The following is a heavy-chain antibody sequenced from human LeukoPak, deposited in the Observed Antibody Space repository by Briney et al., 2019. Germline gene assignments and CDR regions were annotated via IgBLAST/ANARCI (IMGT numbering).Heavy chain of an antibody. D-gene: IGHD3-10*01. CDR1: GGSISSYY. J-gene: IGHJ6*03. Sequence: PSETLSLTCTVSGGSISSYYWSWIRQPPGKGLEWIGYIYYSGSTNYNPSLKSRVTISVDTSKNQFSLKLSSVTAADTAVYYCARGGYYSNYMDVWGKGTTVTVSS. CDR3: ARGGYYSNYMDV. V-gene: IGHV4-59*01. CDR2: IYYSGST.